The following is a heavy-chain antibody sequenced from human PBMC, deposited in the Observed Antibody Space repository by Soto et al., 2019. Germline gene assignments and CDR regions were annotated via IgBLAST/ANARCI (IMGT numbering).Heavy chain of an antibody. J-gene: IGHJ4*02. CDR3: ARDRWIQLWTDY. V-gene: IGHV3-30-3*01. CDR2: ISYDGSNK. Sequence: QVQLMESGGGVVQPGRSLRLSCAASGFTFSSYAMHWVRQAPGKGLEWVAVISYDGSNKYYADSVKGRFTISRDNSKNTLYLQMNSLRAEDTAVYYCARDRWIQLWTDYWGQGTLVTVSS. D-gene: IGHD5-18*01. CDR1: GFTFSSYA.